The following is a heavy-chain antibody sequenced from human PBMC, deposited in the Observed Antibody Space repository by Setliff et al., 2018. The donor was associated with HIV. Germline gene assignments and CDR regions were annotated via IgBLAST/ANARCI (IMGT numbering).Heavy chain of an antibody. Sequence: WGSLRLSCAASGFTFSSYAMSWVRQAPGKGLEWVSAISGSGGSTYYADSVKGRFTISRDNSKNTLYLQMNSLRAEDTAVYYCAKHLAELLWFGELFGYWGQGTLVTVSS. CDR2: ISGSGGST. CDR1: GFTFSSYA. J-gene: IGHJ4*02. CDR3: AKHLAELLWFGELFGY. D-gene: IGHD3-10*01. V-gene: IGHV3-23*01.